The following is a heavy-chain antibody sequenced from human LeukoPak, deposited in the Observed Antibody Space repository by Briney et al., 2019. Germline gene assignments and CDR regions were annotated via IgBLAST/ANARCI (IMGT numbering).Heavy chain of an antibody. CDR3: ARLVVPAAINLCYSYYYCTDG. Sequence: GASVKVSCKASGYTFTSYGISWVRQAPEQGLEWMGWISAYNGNTNYAQKLQGRVTMTTDTSTSTAYMELRSLRSDDTAVNYCARLVVPAAINLCYSYYYCTDGGGKGSSATVSS. CDR1: GYTFTSYG. CDR2: ISAYNGNT. D-gene: IGHD5-18*01. V-gene: IGHV1-18*01. J-gene: IGHJ6*03.